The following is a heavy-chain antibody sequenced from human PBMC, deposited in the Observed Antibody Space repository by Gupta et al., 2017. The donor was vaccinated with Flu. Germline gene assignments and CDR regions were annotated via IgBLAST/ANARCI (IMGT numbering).Heavy chain of an antibody. CDR2: TYYRSKWYN. D-gene: IGHD3-22*01. Sequence: QVQLQQSGPGLVKPSQTLSLTCAISGDSVSSKSAAWNWIRQSPARGLEWLGRTYYRSKWYNDYAVSLKSRITINADTSKNKFSLRLNSVNPEDTAVYFCARDTYYDRSGYHGGYYYYGMDVWGQGTTVTVSS. CDR1: GDSVSSKSAA. J-gene: IGHJ6*02. V-gene: IGHV6-1*01. CDR3: ARDTYYDRSGYHGGYYYYGMDV.